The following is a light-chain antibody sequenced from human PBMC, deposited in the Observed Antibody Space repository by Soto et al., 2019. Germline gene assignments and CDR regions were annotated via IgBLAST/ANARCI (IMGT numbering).Light chain of an antibody. CDR2: GAS. Sequence: DIQMTQSPSSLSASVGDRVTITCRASQTITTYLNWYQQKPGEAPKLLIFGASSLQSGVPSRFTGSGSGTGFTLTSTTLQPEDLATYLYQQEHSTPWTFGQGTKVKIK. V-gene: IGKV1-39*01. J-gene: IGKJ1*01. CDR3: QQEHSTPWT. CDR1: QTITTY.